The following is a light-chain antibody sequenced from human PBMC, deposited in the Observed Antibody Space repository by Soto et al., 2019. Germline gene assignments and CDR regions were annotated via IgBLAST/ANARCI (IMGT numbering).Light chain of an antibody. V-gene: IGKV1-33*01. CDR3: QQYDDFPYT. Sequence: DIQMTQSPSSLSASVGDRVIITCQASQDISNYVNWYQQRPGKAPKLLIFDASTLETGVPSKFSGSGSGTDFTFTISSLQPEDIATYYCQQYDDFPYTFGQGTNLEIK. J-gene: IGKJ2*01. CDR1: QDISNY. CDR2: DAS.